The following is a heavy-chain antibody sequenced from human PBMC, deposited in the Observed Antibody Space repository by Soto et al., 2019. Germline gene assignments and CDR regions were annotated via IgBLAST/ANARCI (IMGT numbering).Heavy chain of an antibody. J-gene: IGHJ4*02. CDR1: GGSISSSSYY. CDR2: VYYSGTT. D-gene: IGHD6-19*01. V-gene: IGHV4-39*01. Sequence: SETLSLTCTVSGGSISSSSYYWAWVRQPPGKGLEWIGSVYYSGTTYYNPSLKSRVTISADTSKNQFSLKLSSVTAADTAVFYCATPRRAVASWGQGTLVTVSS. CDR3: ATPRRAVAS.